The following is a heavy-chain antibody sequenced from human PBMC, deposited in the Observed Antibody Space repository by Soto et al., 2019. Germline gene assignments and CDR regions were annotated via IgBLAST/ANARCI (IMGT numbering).Heavy chain of an antibody. CDR2: MNPNSGNT. V-gene: IGHV1-8*01. CDR1: GYTFTSYD. J-gene: IGHJ3*02. D-gene: IGHD3-3*01. Sequence: ASVKVSCKASGYTFTSYDINWVRQATGQGLEWMGWMNPNSGNTGYAQKFQGRVTMTRNTSISTAYMELSSLRSENTAVYYCARDRSITIFGVVILTDAFDIWGQGTMVTVSS. CDR3: ARDRSITIFGVVILTDAFDI.